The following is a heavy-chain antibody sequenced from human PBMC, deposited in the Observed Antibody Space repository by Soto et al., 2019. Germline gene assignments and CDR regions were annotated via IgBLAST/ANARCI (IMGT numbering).Heavy chain of an antibody. CDR2: INPNSGGT. D-gene: IGHD6-13*01. CDR3: AREKESSSRWYDY. CDR1: GYTFTGYY. V-gene: IGHV1-2*04. Sequence: ASVKVSCKASGYTFTGYYMHWVRQAPGQGLEWMGWINPNSGGTNYAQKFQGWVTMTRDTSISTAYMELSRLRSDDTAVYYCAREKESSSRWYDYWGQGTLVTVS. J-gene: IGHJ4*02.